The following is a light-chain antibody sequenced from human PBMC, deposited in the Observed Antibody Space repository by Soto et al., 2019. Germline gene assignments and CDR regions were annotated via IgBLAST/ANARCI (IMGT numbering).Light chain of an antibody. CDR2: VGTGGIVG. CDR3: GADHGSGINFVSVV. CDR1: SGYSNYK. J-gene: IGLJ2*01. V-gene: IGLV9-49*01. Sequence: QPVLTQPPSASASLGASVTLTCTLSSGYSNYKVDWYQQRPGKGPRFVMRVGTGGIVGSKGDGIPDRFSVLGSGLNRYLTIKNIQEEDESDYHCGADHGSGINFVSVVFGGGTKLTVL.